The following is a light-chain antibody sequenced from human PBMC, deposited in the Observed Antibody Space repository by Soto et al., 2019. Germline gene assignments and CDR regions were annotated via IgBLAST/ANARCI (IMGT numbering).Light chain of an antibody. CDR2: DDN. CDR3: GSWDSSLSAYV. V-gene: IGLV1-51*01. Sequence: QSVRTQPPSVSAAPGQTVTISCSGSSSNIGGNSVSWYQQLPGTAPKLLIYDDNKRPSGIPDRFSGSKSGTSATLGITGFQTGDEADYYCGSWDSSLSAYVFGTGTKLTVL. J-gene: IGLJ1*01. CDR1: SSNIGGNS.